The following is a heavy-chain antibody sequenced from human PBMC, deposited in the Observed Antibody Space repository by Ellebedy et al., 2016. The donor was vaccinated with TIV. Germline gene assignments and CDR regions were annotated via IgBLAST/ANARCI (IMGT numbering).Heavy chain of an antibody. V-gene: IGHV3-30*04. D-gene: IGHD6-19*01. CDR3: ARDLDKSSGWYGGAAY. CDR2: ISTDGNTK. Sequence: GESLKISCAASGFTFRSYVMHWVRQTPGKGLEWVAVISTDGNTKYYADSVKGRFTISRDNSRSTAYLQMDSLRRDDAAVYYCARDLDKSSGWYGGAAYWGQGTLVTVSS. CDR1: GFTFRSYV. J-gene: IGHJ4*02.